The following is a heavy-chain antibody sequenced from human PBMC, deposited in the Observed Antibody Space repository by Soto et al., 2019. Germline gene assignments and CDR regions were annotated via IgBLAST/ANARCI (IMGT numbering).Heavy chain of an antibody. D-gene: IGHD4-17*01. J-gene: IGHJ4*02. CDR2: IYYSGTT. CDR1: GDSITSNSYF. CDR3: ARGVPVRFDY. Sequence: SETLSLTCAVSGDSITSNSYFWAWIRQPPGKGLEWIGSIYYSGTTYYNPSLKSRVTISVDRSKNQFSLKLSSVTAADTAVYYCARGVPVRFDYWGQGTLVTVSS. V-gene: IGHV4-39*07.